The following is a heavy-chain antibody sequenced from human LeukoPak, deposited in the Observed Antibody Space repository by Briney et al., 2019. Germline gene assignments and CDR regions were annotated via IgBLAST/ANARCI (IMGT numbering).Heavy chain of an antibody. Sequence: GGSQRLSCAASGFTFSDYYMSWIRQAPGKGLEWVSYISSSGGTIHYADSVKGRFTISRDNAKNSLYLQMNSLRAEDTAVYYCWGSTSSNFDYWGQGTLVTVSS. V-gene: IGHV3-11*01. D-gene: IGHD2-2*01. CDR3: WGSTSSNFDY. CDR2: ISSSGGTI. CDR1: GFTFSDYY. J-gene: IGHJ4*02.